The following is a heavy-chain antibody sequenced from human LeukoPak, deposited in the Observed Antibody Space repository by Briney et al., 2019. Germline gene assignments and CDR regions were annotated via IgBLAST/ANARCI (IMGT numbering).Heavy chain of an antibody. CDR3: ARDGGPMIRSDFDF. V-gene: IGHV3-48*02. CDR1: GFSFSFYS. Sequence: GGSLRLSCTASGFSFSFYSMNWVRRAPGRGLEWISYISSSSSLIYYADSVKGRFTISRDNAKNSLYLHMNSLKDDDTAVYYCARDGGPMIRSDFDFWGQGTLVTVSS. CDR2: ISSSSSLI. D-gene: IGHD3-10*01. J-gene: IGHJ4*02.